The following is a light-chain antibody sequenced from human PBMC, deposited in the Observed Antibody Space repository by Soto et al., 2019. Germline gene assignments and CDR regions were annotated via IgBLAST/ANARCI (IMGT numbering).Light chain of an antibody. CDR1: QDITNF. J-gene: IGKJ4*01. V-gene: IGKV1-33*01. Sequence: DIQKTQSPSSLSASVGDRVTITCQASQDITNFLNWYQQTPGQAPKLVISDASTLQSGVPSRFRGSGSGTTFTFTIAGLQPEDFGTYFCQQYENLPLTFGGGTTVELK. CDR3: QQYENLPLT. CDR2: DAS.